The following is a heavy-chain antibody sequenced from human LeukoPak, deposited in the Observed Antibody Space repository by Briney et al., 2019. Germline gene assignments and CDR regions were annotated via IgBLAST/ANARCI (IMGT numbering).Heavy chain of an antibody. Sequence: GGSLRLSCAASGFTFSSYAMSWVRQAPGKGLEWVSAISGSGGSTYYADSVKGRFTISRDNSKNTLYLQMNSLRAEDAAVYYCARVLRYDNSGHDSFDIWGQGTMVTVSS. CDR2: ISGSGGST. D-gene: IGHD3-22*01. CDR1: GFTFSSYA. CDR3: ARVLRYDNSGHDSFDI. J-gene: IGHJ3*02. V-gene: IGHV3-23*01.